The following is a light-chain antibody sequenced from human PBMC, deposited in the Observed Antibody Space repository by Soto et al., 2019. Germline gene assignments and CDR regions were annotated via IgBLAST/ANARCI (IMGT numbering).Light chain of an antibody. V-gene: IGKV1-5*01. CDR3: QQYESYSPLT. CDR2: DAY. J-gene: IGKJ4*01. Sequence: DIQMTQSPSSLSASVRDRVTITCRASQSISSYLNWYQQKPGKAPKLLIYDAYSLESGVPSRFSGRRSGTEFTLTIAGLQPEDFATYYCQQYESYSPLTFGGGTKVDIK. CDR1: QSISSY.